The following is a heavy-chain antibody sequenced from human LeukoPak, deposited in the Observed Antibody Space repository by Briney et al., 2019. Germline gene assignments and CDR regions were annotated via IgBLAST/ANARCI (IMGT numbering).Heavy chain of an antibody. CDR1: GFTFSSHG. J-gene: IGHJ6*04. CDR2: ISGSGDRR. V-gene: IGHV3-23*01. D-gene: IGHD3-10*02. Sequence: GGSLRLSCADSGFTFSSHGMSWVRQAPGKGLEWVSAISGSGDRRFYADSVKGRFTISRDNAKNSLYLQMNSLRAEDTAVYYCAELGITMIGGVWGKGTTVTISS. CDR3: AELGITMIGGV.